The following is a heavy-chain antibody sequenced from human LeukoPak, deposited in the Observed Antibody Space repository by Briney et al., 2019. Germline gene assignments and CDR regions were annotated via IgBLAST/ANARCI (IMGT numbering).Heavy chain of an antibody. CDR3: ARGPYSSWYSWAPQDNNWFDP. D-gene: IGHD6-13*01. V-gene: IGHV4-4*07. J-gene: IGHJ5*02. CDR1: GGSISTYY. Sequence: PSETLSLTCNVSGGSISTYYWSWIRQDAAKGLEWIGRIYKSGSTNYNPSLKSRVTISVDTSKNQFSLKLSSVTAADTAVYYCARGPYSSWYSWAPQDNNWFDPWGQGTLVTVSS. CDR2: IYKSGST.